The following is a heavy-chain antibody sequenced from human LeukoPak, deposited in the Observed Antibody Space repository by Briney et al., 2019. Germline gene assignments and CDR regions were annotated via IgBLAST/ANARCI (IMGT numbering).Heavy chain of an antibody. J-gene: IGHJ3*02. V-gene: IGHV3-74*01. CDR3: ARDRGDYYDSSGYDAFDI. CDR2: INSDGSST. CDR1: GFTFSSYW. D-gene: IGHD3-22*01. Sequence: GGSLRLSCAASGFTFSSYWMHWVRQAPAKGLVWVSRINSDGSSTSYADSVKGRFTISRDNAKNTLYLQMNSLRAEDTAVYYCARDRGDYYDSSGYDAFDIWGQGTMVTVSS.